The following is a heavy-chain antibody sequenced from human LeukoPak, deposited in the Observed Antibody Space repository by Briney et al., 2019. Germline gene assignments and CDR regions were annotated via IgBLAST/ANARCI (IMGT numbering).Heavy chain of an antibody. D-gene: IGHD2-8*02. V-gene: IGHV3-23*01. CDR1: GFTFSKHG. CDR3: AKSPGYWAHDN. CDR2: ISGGGGTT. J-gene: IGHJ4*02. Sequence: GGSLRLSCAASGFTFSKHGMSWVRQAPGKGLEWVSAISGGGGTTDYADSVKGRFTISRDNPKNTLYLQMNSLRAEDTAVYYCAKSPGYWAHDNWGQGTLVTVSS.